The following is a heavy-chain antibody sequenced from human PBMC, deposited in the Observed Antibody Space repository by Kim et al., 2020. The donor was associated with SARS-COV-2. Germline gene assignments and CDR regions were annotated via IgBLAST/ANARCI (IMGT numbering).Heavy chain of an antibody. CDR1: GVNFKSYG. V-gene: IGHV3-48*02. Sequence: GGSLRLSCAVSGVNFKSYGMNWVRQAPGKGLEWISHIGTRINAILYADSVKGRFTISRDNVKNSLYLQMNSLRDEDTAVYYCATDPDGDYDFDYWGRGTLVTVSA. D-gene: IGHD4-17*01. J-gene: IGHJ4*02. CDR2: IGTRINAI. CDR3: ATDPDGDYDFDY.